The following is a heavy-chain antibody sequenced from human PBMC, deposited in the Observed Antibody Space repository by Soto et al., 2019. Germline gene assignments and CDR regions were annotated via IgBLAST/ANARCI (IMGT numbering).Heavy chain of an antibody. J-gene: IGHJ4*02. CDR3: ARGRYGDY. V-gene: IGHV1-18*01. CDR2: ISAHNGNT. Sequence: ASVKGSCKGSVYDFTTYGITWVRQAPGQGLGWMAWISAHNGNTDYAQKLQGRVTVTRDTSTSTAYMELRSLRSDDTAVYYCARGRYGDYWGQGALVTVSS. D-gene: IGHD1-1*01. CDR1: VYDFTTYG.